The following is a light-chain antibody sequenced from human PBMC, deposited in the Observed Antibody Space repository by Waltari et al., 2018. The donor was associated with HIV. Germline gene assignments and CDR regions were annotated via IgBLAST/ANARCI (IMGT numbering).Light chain of an antibody. Sequence: YVLTQPPSVSVALGKTATSTCEGDRIGSKRVHWYQQKSGQAPQLIIYYDSDRPSGIPERFSGSNAGSAATLTISRVEDGDEADYYCEVWDETRNRVVFGGGTKLFAL. V-gene: IGLV3-21*04. J-gene: IGLJ2*01. CDR1: RIGSKR. CDR3: EVWDETRNRVV. CDR2: YDS.